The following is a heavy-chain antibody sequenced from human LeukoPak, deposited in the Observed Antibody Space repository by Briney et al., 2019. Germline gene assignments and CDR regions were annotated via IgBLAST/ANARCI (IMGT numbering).Heavy chain of an antibody. CDR1: GFTFDDYA. CDR2: ISWNSVST. CDR3: VKDAMRQQLVENWFDP. Sequence: PGRSLRLSCAASGFTFDDYAMHWVRQAPGKGLEWVSSISWNSVSTGYADSVKGRFTISRDNAKNSLYLQMNSLRAEDTALYYCVKDAMRQQLVENWFDPWGQGTLVTVSS. V-gene: IGHV3-9*01. J-gene: IGHJ5*02. D-gene: IGHD6-13*01.